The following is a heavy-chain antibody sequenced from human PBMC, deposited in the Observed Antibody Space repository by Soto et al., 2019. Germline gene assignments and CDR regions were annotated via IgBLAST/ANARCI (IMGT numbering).Heavy chain of an antibody. J-gene: IGHJ5*02. D-gene: IGHD3-3*01. CDR1: GVSISSGDYY. CDR3: ARWWSGSRQGFDP. V-gene: IGHV4-31*03. Sequence: QVQLQESGPGLVKPSQTLSLTCTVSGVSISSGDYYWSCIRQHPGKGLEWIGYSYYSGSTYYNPSLKSRVTISVDTSKNQFSLKLSSVTAADTAVYYCARWWSGSRQGFDPWGHGTLVTVSS. CDR2: SYYSGST.